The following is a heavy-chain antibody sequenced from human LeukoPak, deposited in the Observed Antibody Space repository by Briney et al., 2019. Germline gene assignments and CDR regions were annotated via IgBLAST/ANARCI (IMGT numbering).Heavy chain of an antibody. V-gene: IGHV4-34*01. D-gene: IGHD1-14*01. CDR2: INHSGST. J-gene: IGHJ5*02. CDR3: ARGITFNPSTPHNWFDP. CDR1: GGSFSGYY. Sequence: SETLSLTCAVYGGSFSGYYWSWIRQPPGKGLEWIGEINHSGSTNYNPSLKSRVTISVDTSKNQFSLKLSSVTAADTAVYYCARGITFNPSTPHNWFDPWGQGTLVTVSS.